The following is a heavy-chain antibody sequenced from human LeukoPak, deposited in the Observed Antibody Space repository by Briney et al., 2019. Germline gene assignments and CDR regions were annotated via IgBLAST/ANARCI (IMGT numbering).Heavy chain of an antibody. CDR2: IGESDGRT. D-gene: IGHD1-26*01. CDR1: GFTVNTLA. Sequence: GGSLRLSCAASGFTVNTLAMTWVRQAPGKGLEWVSVIGESDGRTYYADSVKGRFTISRDESKNTLYLQMNSLRAEDTAVYYCAKGPTDSCWEKLHDWGQGTLVTVSS. CDR3: AKGPTDSCWEKLHD. V-gene: IGHV3-23*01. J-gene: IGHJ4*02.